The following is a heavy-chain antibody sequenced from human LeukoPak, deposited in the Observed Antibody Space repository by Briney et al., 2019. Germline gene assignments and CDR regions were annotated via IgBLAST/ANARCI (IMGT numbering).Heavy chain of an antibody. Sequence: SQTLSLTCTVSGGSISSGGYYWSWIRQHPGKGLEWIGYIYYSGSTYYNPSLKSRVTISVDTSKNQFSLKLSSVTAADTAVYYCARLGELSLSADYWGQGTLVTVSS. CDR2: IYYSGST. D-gene: IGHD3-16*02. J-gene: IGHJ4*02. V-gene: IGHV4-31*03. CDR3: ARLGELSLSADY. CDR1: GGSISSGGYY.